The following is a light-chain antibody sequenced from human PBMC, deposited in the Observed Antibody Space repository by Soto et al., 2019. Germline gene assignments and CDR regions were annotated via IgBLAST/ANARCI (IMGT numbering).Light chain of an antibody. Sequence: QSALTQPASVSGSPGQSITISCTGTSSDVGGHNYVSWYQQHPGKAPKLMIYDVSNRPSGVSNRFSGSKSGNKACLTISGLQAEDEADYYCSSYTSSSTRVVFGGGTKLTVL. CDR2: DVS. J-gene: IGLJ2*01. V-gene: IGLV2-14*01. CDR3: SSYTSSSTRVV. CDR1: SSDVGGHNY.